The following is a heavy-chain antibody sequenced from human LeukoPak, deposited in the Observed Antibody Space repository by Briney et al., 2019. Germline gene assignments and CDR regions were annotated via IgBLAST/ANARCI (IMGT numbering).Heavy chain of an antibody. CDR2: ISGGGERT. CDR1: GIVFSRTA. Sequence: GGSLRLSCTASGIVFSRTAMNWARQSPGRGLEWLSAISGGGERTFYADSVKGRFTISRDNSKNMVYLQMNSLRADDTAIYYCGKDGGQYSSGPEFNPRGQGALVTVSS. CDR3: GKDGGQYSSGPEFNP. J-gene: IGHJ5*02. V-gene: IGHV3-23*01. D-gene: IGHD6-19*01.